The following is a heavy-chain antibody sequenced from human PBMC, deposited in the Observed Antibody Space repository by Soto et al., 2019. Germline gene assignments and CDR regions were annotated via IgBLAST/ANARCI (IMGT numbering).Heavy chain of an antibody. V-gene: IGHV3-48*02. D-gene: IGHD4-17*01. J-gene: IGHJ4*02. CDR3: ARSYNDYGCFDD. Sequence: EVQLVEAGGGLVQPGGSLKLSCAASGFAFSSYSMNWVRQAPGKGLEWVSYISGSSRTTSYADSVKGRFTISRDTAKKSLFLQMNSLTDEDTAVYYCARSYNDYGCFDDWGQGALVTVPP. CDR2: ISGSSRTT. CDR1: GFAFSSYS.